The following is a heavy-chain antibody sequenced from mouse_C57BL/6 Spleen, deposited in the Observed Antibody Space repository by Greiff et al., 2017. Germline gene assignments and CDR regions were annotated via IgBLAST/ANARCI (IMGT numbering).Heavy chain of an antibody. CDR3: ARSGIYYCVRERAYFDY. D-gene: IGHD1-1*01. Sequence: VQLQQSVAELVRPGASVKLSCTASGFNIKNTYMHWVKQRPEQGLEWIGRIDPANGNTKYAPKFQGKATITADTSSNTAYLQLSSLTSEDTAIYSSARSGIYYCVRERAYFDYWGKGTTLTVSS. V-gene: IGHV14-3*01. J-gene: IGHJ2*01. CDR1: GFNIKNTY. CDR2: IDPANGNT.